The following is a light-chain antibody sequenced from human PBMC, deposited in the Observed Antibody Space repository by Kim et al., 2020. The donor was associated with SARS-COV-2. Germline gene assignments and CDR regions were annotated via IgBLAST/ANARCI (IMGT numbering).Light chain of an antibody. CDR2: KMF. CDR3: QQYQTYPLT. Sequence: ASVEYTDTITCRASQSVTSWLAWDQKKPEKAPKLLFYKMFNLESVVPPRCRGTGDGTEFTLTISSLQPEDFATYYCQQYQTYPLTFGGGTKVDIK. J-gene: IGKJ4*01. CDR1: QSVTSW. V-gene: IGKV1-5*03.